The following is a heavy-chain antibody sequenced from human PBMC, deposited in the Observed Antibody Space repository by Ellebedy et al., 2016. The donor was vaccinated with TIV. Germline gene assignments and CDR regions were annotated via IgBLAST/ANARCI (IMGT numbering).Heavy chain of an antibody. CDR1: GYTFTDYT. J-gene: IGHJ4*02. CDR3: AKGNGGYLDY. V-gene: IGHV1-3*01. D-gene: IGHD2-8*01. CDR2: ITVGSVNA. Sequence: AASVKVSCKASGYTFTDYTMHWVRQAHGQRLECMGWITVGSVNAKYSQKFQGRVTITRDTSASTAYMELSSLRSEDTAVYYWAKGNGGYLDYWGQGTLVIVSS.